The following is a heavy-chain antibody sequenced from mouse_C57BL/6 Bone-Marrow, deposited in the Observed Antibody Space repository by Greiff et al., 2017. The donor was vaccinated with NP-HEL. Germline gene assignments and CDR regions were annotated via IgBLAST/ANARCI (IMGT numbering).Heavy chain of an antibody. V-gene: IGHV1-19*01. CDR2: INPYNGGT. CDR1: GYTFTDYY. J-gene: IGHJ2*01. CDR3: ARDPYYFAY. Sequence: EVQLQQSGPELVKPGASVKMSCKASGYTFTDYYMHWVKQSHGKGLEWIGVINPYNGGTSYNQKFKGKATLTVDTSSSTAYMELNSLTSEDSAVYYCARDPYYFAYWCQGTTLTVSS.